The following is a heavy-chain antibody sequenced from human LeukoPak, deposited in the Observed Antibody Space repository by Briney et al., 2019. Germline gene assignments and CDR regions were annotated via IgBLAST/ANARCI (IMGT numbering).Heavy chain of an antibody. J-gene: IGHJ4*02. CDR1: GFTFSSIA. V-gene: IGHV3-48*03. CDR2: ISSSGSTI. D-gene: IGHD6-19*01. CDR3: ARTESIAVAGCFDY. Sequence: GGSLRLSCAASGFTFSSIAMSWVRQAPGKGLEWVSYISSSGSTIYYADSVKGRFTISRDNAKNSLYLQMSSLRAEDTAVYYCARTESIAVAGCFDYWGQGTLVTVSS.